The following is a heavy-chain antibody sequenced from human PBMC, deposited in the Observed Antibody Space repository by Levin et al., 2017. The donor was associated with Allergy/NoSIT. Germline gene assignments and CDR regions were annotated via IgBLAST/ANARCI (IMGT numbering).Heavy chain of an antibody. CDR2: INHSGST. CDR3: ARGLGDGSGSFSCWFDP. V-gene: IGHV4-34*01. D-gene: IGHD3-10*01. CDR1: GGSFSGYY. J-gene: IGHJ5*02. Sequence: LSQTLSLTCAVYGGSFSGYYWSWIRQPPGKGLEWIGEINHSGSTNYNPSLKSRVTISVDTSKNQFSLKLSSVTAADTAVYYCARGLGDGSGSFSCWFDPWGQGTLVTVSS.